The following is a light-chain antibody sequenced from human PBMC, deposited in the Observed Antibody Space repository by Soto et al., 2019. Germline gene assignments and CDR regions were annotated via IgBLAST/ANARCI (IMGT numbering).Light chain of an antibody. CDR2: GNN. CDR1: TSNIGRNT. CDR3: ASWDDSLSGVV. J-gene: IGLJ2*01. Sequence: QAVVTQPPSASGTPGQRVTISCSGSTSNIGRNTVNWYQQLPGTAPKLLIFGNNQRPSGVPDRFSGSKSGTSASLAIIGLQSEDETDYYCASWDDSLSGVVFGGGTKLTVL. V-gene: IGLV1-44*01.